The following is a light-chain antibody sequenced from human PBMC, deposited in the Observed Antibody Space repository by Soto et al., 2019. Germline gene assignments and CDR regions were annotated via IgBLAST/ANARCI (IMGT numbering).Light chain of an antibody. CDR2: EGT. V-gene: IGLV2-23*01. CDR1: SSDVVSYYL. Sequence: SVLTQPASVSGSPGQSITISCTGASSDVVSYYLVSWYQQYPGKAPKLIIYEGTRRPSGVSDRFSGSNSGNTASLTISGLQAEDEADYYCCSYAGSATLDVVFGGGTKLTVL. CDR3: CSYAGSATLDVV. J-gene: IGLJ2*01.